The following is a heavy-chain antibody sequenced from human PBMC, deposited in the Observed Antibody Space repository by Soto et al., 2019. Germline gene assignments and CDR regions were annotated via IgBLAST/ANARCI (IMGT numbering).Heavy chain of an antibody. Sequence: EVQLVESGGGLVHPGGSLKLSCAVSGFTFSGSVMHWVRQAPGKGLEWLGRIRSRDSDYATSYAESVKGRVTISRDDSKNTAYLQVTSLKIEDTALYYCTTYGNSSMGFDYWGQGTLVTVSS. J-gene: IGHJ4*02. CDR1: GFTFSGSV. CDR3: TTYGNSSMGFDY. V-gene: IGHV3-73*01. CDR2: IRSRDSDYAT. D-gene: IGHD6-6*01.